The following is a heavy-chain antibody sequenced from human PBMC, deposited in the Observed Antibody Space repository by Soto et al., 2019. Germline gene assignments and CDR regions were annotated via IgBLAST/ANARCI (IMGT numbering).Heavy chain of an antibody. CDR3: ARDEVPDVQNDAFDI. V-gene: IGHV1-46*04. CDR2: IDPSDGTT. Sequence: ASVKVSWKASGYAFTTYHMHWVRQAPGQGLEWMGMIDPSDGTTTYAQKLQGRVTMTRDTATSTVYMELSSLRSEDTAVYYCARDEVPDVQNDAFDIWGQGTMVTVSS. CDR1: GYAFTTYH. J-gene: IGHJ3*02.